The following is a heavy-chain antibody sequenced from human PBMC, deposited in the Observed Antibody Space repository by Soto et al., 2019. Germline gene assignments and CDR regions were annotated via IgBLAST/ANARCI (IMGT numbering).Heavy chain of an antibody. D-gene: IGHD3-3*01. CDR3: ARANRFLECLLYRGYYYYYYMDV. CDR1: GYTFTSYD. V-gene: IGHV1-8*02. Sequence: ASVKVSCKASGYTFTSYDINWVRQATGQGLEWMGWMNPNSGNTGYAQKFQGRVTMTRNTSISTAYMELSSLRSEDTAVYYCARANRFLECLLYRGYYYYYYMDVWAKGTTVTVSS. J-gene: IGHJ6*03. CDR2: MNPNSGNT.